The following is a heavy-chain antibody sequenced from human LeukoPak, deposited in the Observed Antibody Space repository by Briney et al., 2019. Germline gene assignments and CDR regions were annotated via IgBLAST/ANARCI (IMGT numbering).Heavy chain of an antibody. CDR2: INHSGST. CDR1: GGSFSGYY. J-gene: IGHJ4*02. CDR3: ARARGGVSTFDY. D-gene: IGHD3-16*01. V-gene: IGHV4-34*01. Sequence: SETLSLTCAVYGGSFSGYYWSWIRQPPGKGLEWIGEINHSGSTNYNPSLKSRVTISVDTSKNQFSLKLSSVTAADTAVYYCARARGGVSTFDYWGRGTLVTVS.